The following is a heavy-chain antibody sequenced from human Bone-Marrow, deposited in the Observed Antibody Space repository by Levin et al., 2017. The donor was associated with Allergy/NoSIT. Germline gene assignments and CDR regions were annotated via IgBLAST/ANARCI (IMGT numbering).Heavy chain of an antibody. Sequence: SETLSLTCTVSGGSISSFYWSWIRQPPGKGLEWIGYVYSSGSTDYNPSLKSRVTISLDTSKNPFPLKLSSVTAAATAAYYCARAWHYGTYDSWGQGTLVTVSS. CDR2: VYSSGST. D-gene: IGHD4-17*01. CDR3: ARAWHYGTYDS. CDR1: GGSISSFY. V-gene: IGHV4-59*01. J-gene: IGHJ4*02.